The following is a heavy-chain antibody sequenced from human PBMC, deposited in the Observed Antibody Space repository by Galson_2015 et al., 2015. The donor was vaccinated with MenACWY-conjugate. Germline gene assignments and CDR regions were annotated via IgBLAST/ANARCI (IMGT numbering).Heavy chain of an antibody. CDR3: ARQRDGYPNDY. D-gene: IGHD5-24*01. Sequence: QSGAEVKKPGESLKISCKGSGYTFTTYWIAWVRQMPGKGLEWMGIIYPGDSDTRYSPSFQGLDTISANKSITTAYLQWSSLKASDPAIYYCARQRDGYPNDYWGQGTLVALSS. J-gene: IGHJ4*02. CDR1: GYTFTTYW. CDR2: IYPGDSDT. V-gene: IGHV5-51*01.